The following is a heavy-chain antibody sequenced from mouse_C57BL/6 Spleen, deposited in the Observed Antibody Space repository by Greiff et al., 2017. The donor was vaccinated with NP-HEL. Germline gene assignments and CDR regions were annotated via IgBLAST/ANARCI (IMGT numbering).Heavy chain of an antibody. CDR2: IDPSDSYT. CDR1: GYTFTSYW. J-gene: IGHJ2*01. D-gene: IGHD2-3*01. Sequence: VQLQQPGAELVKPGASVKLSCKASGYTFTSYWMQWVKQRPGQGLEWIGEIDPSDSYTNYNQKFKGKATLTVDTSSSTAYMQLSSLTSEDSAVYYCARSSGYYFYWGQGTTLTVSS. CDR3: ARSSGYYFY. V-gene: IGHV1-50*01.